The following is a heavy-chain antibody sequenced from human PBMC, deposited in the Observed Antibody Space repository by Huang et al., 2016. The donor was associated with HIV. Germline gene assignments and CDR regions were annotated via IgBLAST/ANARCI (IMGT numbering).Heavy chain of an antibody. J-gene: IGHJ4*02. Sequence: QVHLQQWGAGLLKPSEALSLTCAVYGGSFRNYFWSWIRPPPGKGLEWVGEINHRARTSYSPSLKSRVTISVDTSKNQFSLKLSSVTAADTSVYYCARVEINTLTGYFSSFDNWGQGTLVTVSS. V-gene: IGHV4-34*01. D-gene: IGHD3-9*01. CDR1: GGSFRNYF. CDR2: INHRART. CDR3: ARVEINTLTGYFSSFDN.